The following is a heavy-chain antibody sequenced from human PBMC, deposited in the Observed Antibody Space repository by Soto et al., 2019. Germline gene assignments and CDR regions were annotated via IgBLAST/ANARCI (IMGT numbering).Heavy chain of an antibody. J-gene: IGHJ6*02. Sequence: PGESLKISCKGSGYSFSSYWIGWVLQIPGKGLEWMGIIYPGDSDTRYSPSFQGQVTISADKSISTAYLQWSSLKASDTAMYYCARQYGIAAAGTDYGMDVWGQRTTVTVSS. V-gene: IGHV5-51*01. CDR1: GYSFSSYW. CDR3: ARQYGIAAAGTDYGMDV. D-gene: IGHD6-13*01. CDR2: IYPGDSDT.